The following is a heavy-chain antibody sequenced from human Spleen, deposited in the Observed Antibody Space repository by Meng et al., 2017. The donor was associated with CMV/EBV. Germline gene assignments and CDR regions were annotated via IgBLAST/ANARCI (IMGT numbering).Heavy chain of an antibody. CDR2: INPNTDVT. Sequence: KASGYNFTGYYIHWVRQAPGQGLEWMGRINPNTDVTKYAQRFQGRVTMTRDTSISTAYMELSSLRSDDTAVYYCARGRLRYFDDFDYWGQGSLVTVSS. CDR1: GYNFTGYY. J-gene: IGHJ4*02. CDR3: ARGRLRYFDDFDY. D-gene: IGHD3-9*01. V-gene: IGHV1-2*06.